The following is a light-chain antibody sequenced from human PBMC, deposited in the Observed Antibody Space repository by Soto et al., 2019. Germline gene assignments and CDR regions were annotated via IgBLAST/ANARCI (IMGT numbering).Light chain of an antibody. V-gene: IGLV1-40*01. CDR2: GIS. J-gene: IGLJ3*02. CDR1: SSNIGAGYD. CDR3: QSYDSSLSGWV. Sequence: QSVLTQPPSVSGAPGQRVTISCTGSSSNIGAGYDVHWYQQLPGTAPKLLIYGISNRPSGVPDRFSGSKSGTSASLAITGLQAADEADYYCQSYDSSLSGWVFGGGTKLTVL.